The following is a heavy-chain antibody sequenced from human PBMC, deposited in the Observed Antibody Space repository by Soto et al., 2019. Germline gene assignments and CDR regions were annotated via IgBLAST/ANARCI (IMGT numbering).Heavy chain of an antibody. D-gene: IGHD6-6*01. CDR2: INHSGST. J-gene: IGHJ6*02. CDR1: GGSFSGYY. CDR3: ARGSKRVYYYYYYGMDV. V-gene: IGHV4-34*01. Sequence: SETLSLTCAVYGGSFSGYYWSWIRQPPGKGLEWIGEINHSGSTNYNPSLKSRVTISVDTSKNQFSLKLSSVTAADTAVYYCARGSKRVYYYYYYGMDVWGQGTTVTVSS.